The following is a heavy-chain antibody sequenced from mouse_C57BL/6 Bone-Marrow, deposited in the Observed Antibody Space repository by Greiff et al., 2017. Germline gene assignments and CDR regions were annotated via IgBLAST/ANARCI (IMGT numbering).Heavy chain of an antibody. Sequence: VQLQQSGAELMKPGASVKLSCKATGYTFTGYWIEWVKQRPGHGLEWIGEILPGSGSTNSNEKFKGKATFTADTSSNTAYMQLSSLTTEDSAIYYCSRWGYAMDYWGQGTSVTVSS. CDR1: GYTFTGYW. CDR2: ILPGSGST. J-gene: IGHJ4*01. V-gene: IGHV1-9*01. CDR3: SRWGYAMDY.